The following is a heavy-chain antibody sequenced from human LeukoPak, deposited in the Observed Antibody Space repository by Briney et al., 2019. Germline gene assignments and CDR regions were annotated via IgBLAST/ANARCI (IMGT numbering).Heavy chain of an antibody. CDR3: ARYSGTFSNSYFDC. J-gene: IGHJ4*02. Sequence: GGSLRLSCAASGFTLSSYAMSWVRQAPGKGLEWVSAISDTDTYHADSVKGRFTISRDSSKNTLYLQMNSLRAEDTAVYYCARYSGTFSNSYFDCWGQGTLVTVSS. CDR2: ISDTDT. CDR1: GFTLSSYA. V-gene: IGHV3-23*01. D-gene: IGHD1-26*01.